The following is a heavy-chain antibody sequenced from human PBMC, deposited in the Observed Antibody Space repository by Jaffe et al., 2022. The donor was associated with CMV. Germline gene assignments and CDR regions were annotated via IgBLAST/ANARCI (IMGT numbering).Heavy chain of an antibody. CDR2: VDPSDSYS. D-gene: IGHD6-6*01. CDR3: ARRKYSSSPNDVFDI. J-gene: IGHJ3*02. CDR1: GYSFTTYW. V-gene: IGHV5-10-1*03. Sequence: EVQLVQSGAEVKKPGESLRISCKGSGYSFTTYWISWVRQMPGKGLEWMGRVDPSDSYSNYSPSFQGHVTISADKSISTAYLQWSSLKASDTAMYYCARRKYSSSPNDVFDIWGQGTMVTVSS.